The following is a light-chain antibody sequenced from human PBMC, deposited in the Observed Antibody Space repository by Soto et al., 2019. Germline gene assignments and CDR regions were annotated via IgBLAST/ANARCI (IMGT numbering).Light chain of an antibody. CDR2: GAS. V-gene: IGKV3-15*01. CDR3: QQYHSWPPRAT. CDR1: RSISTN. J-gene: IGKJ3*01. Sequence: EIVMTQSPATLSVSPGERATLSCRASRSISTNLAWYQQKPGQAPRLLIYGASTRATGIPVRFSGSGSGTEFTLTISRLQSEDFALYYCQQYHSWPPRATFGPGTKVDIK.